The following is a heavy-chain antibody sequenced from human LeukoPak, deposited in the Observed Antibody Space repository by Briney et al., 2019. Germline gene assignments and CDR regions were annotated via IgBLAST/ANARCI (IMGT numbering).Heavy chain of an antibody. D-gene: IGHD1-14*01. CDR2: IKEDGSEK. CDR3: ARDSFETDIDY. CDR1: GFLFSRYW. J-gene: IGHJ4*02. Sequence: GGSLRLSCAASGFLFSRYWMSWVRQAPGKGLEWVADIKEDGSEKYYVESMKGRFTISRDNVKNSLYLQINSLRAEDTAVYYCARDSFETDIDYWGQGTLVTVSS. V-gene: IGHV3-7*01.